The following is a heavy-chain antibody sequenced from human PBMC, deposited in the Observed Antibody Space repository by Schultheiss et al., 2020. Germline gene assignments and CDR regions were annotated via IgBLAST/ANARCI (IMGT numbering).Heavy chain of an antibody. V-gene: IGHV3-9*01. Sequence: GGSLRLSCAASGFIFKNYAMHWVRQAPGKGLEWVSGISWNSGSIGYADSVKGRFTISRDNAKNSLYLQMNSLRAEDTAVYYCARDQGPLIVVVTWGLESDDFDIWGQGTMVTVSS. CDR2: ISWNSGSI. CDR1: GFIFKNYA. D-gene: IGHD3-22*01. CDR3: ARDQGPLIVVVTWGLESDDFDI. J-gene: IGHJ3*02.